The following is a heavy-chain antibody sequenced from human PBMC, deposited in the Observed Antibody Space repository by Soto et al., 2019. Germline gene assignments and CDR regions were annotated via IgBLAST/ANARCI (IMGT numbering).Heavy chain of an antibody. J-gene: IGHJ4*02. CDR1: GGSISNDR. Sequence: QVQLQESGPGLLNPWATLSLTCTVSGGSISNDRWSWVRQPAGKGLEWIGRIFASGRPNYNPSLQSRVTMAVDTSKNQFSLTMTALAAADTAVYYCPRGTFDTTAPFYWGQGSPVTVSS. CDR2: IFASGRP. V-gene: IGHV4-4*07. D-gene: IGHD1-26*01. CDR3: PRGTFDTTAPFY.